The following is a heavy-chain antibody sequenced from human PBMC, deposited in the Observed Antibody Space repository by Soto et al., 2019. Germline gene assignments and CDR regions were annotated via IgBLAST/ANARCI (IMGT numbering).Heavy chain of an antibody. Sequence: GGSLRLSCAASGFTFSSYAMSWVRQAPGKGLEWVSAISGSGGSTYYADSVKGRFTISRDNSKNTLYLQMNSLRAEDTAVYYCAKDALTPNYDILTCYHYHASFDYWGQGTLVTVSS. CDR1: GFTFSSYA. D-gene: IGHD3-9*01. CDR3: AKDALTPNYDILTCYHYHASFDY. J-gene: IGHJ4*02. CDR2: ISGSGGST. V-gene: IGHV3-23*01.